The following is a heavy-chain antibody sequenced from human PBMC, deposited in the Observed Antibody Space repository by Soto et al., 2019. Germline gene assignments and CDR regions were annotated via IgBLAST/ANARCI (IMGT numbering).Heavy chain of an antibody. V-gene: IGHV4-34*01. J-gene: IGHJ5*02. CDR3: ARGRGGIAAAAGNWFDP. D-gene: IGHD6-13*01. CDR2: INHSGST. CDR1: GGSFSGYY. Sequence: SETLSLTCAVYGGSFSGYYWSWIRQPPGKGLEWIGEINHSGSTNYNPSLKSRVTISVDTSKNQFSLKLSSVTAADTAVYYCARGRGGIAAAAGNWFDPWGQGTLVTVS.